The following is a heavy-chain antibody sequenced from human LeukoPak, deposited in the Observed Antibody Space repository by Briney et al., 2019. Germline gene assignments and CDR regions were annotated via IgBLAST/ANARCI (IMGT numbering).Heavy chain of an antibody. CDR3: ITDRAARSSFVDP. Sequence: PGGSLRLSCAASGFTFDSAYMSWVRQAPGKGLEWVGRIKSKTDGGTTDYAAPVKGRFTISRGDSENTLYLQMNSLKTEDTAVYYCITDRAARSSFVDPWGQGTLVTVSS. J-gene: IGHJ5*02. V-gene: IGHV3-15*01. D-gene: IGHD6-6*01. CDR1: GFTFDSAY. CDR2: IKSKTDGGTT.